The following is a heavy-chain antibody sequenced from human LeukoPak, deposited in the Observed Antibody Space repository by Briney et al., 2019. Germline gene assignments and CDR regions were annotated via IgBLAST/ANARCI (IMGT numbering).Heavy chain of an antibody. Sequence: GGSLRLSCAASGFTFSSYAMHWVRQAPGKGLEWVSVISYDGSNKYYEDSVKGRFTISRDNSKNTLYLQMNSLRAEDTAVYYCARCPYCSGGSCYSDYYYYMDVWGKGTTVTVSS. CDR2: ISYDGSNK. CDR1: GFTFSSYA. D-gene: IGHD2-15*01. CDR3: ARCPYCSGGSCYSDYYYYMDV. V-gene: IGHV3-30*04. J-gene: IGHJ6*03.